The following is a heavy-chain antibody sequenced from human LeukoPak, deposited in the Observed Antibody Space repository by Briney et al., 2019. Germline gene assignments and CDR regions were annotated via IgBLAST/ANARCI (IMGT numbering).Heavy chain of an antibody. Sequence: TLSLTCTVSGGSISSGDYYWSWIRQPPGKGLEWIGYIYYSGSTYYNPSLKSRVTISVDTSKNQFSLKLSSVTAADTAVYYCAGLNIVVVSPGMDYHYYGMDVWGQGTTVTVSS. CDR1: GGSISSGDYY. CDR3: AGLNIVVVSPGMDYHYYGMDV. CDR2: IYYSGST. V-gene: IGHV4-30-4*01. J-gene: IGHJ6*02. D-gene: IGHD2-2*01.